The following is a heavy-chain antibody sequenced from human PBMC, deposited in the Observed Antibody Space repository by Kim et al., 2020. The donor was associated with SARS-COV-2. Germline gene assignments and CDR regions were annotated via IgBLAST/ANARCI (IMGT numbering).Heavy chain of an antibody. D-gene: IGHD6-13*01. CDR2: ISYDGSNK. CDR1: GFTFSSYA. CDR3: ARAVSAGYSSNPIDY. V-gene: IGHV3-30*04. Sequence: GGSLRLSCAASGFTFSSYAMHWVRQAPGKGLEWVAVISYDGSNKYYADSVKGRFTISRDNSKNTLYLQMNSLRAEDTAVYYCARAVSAGYSSNPIDYWGQGTLVTVSS. J-gene: IGHJ4*02.